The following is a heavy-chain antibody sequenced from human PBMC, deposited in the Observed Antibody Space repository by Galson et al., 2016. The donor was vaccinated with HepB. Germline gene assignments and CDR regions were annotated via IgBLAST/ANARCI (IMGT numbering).Heavy chain of an antibody. Sequence: SETLSLTCTVSGGSISSYYWSWIRQPPGKGLEWIGYISHFGSTKYNSSLKSRVTISVDTSKNQFSLNLNSVTAADTAVYYCARSGGREWYFDLWGRGTQVSVYS. D-gene: IGHD2-15*01. CDR3: ARSGGREWYFDL. J-gene: IGHJ2*01. CDR1: GGSISSYY. CDR2: ISHFGST. V-gene: IGHV4-59*08.